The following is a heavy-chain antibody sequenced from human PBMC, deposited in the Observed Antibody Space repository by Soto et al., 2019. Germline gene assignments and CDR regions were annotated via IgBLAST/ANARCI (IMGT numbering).Heavy chain of an antibody. CDR3: AGYSLSFVAFEV. CDR2: VSQSGRI. J-gene: IGHJ3*01. D-gene: IGHD3-16*02. Sequence: PLQPWGAGLLKPSETLSLDCGVLGGSFTDYDWTWARQSPGRGLAWIGAVSQSGRITYNPSLKSRFTISPDTAKNQFSLRLTSVTAAYTALYFCAGYSLSFVAFEVWGHGTEVTVSS. V-gene: IGHV4-34*01. CDR1: GGSFTDYD.